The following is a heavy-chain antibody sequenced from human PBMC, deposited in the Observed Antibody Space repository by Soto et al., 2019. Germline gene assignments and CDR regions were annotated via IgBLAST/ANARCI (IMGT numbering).Heavy chain of an antibody. CDR1: GFPFSTYT. J-gene: IGHJ4*02. CDR2: ITSKSSTI. D-gene: IGHD2-21*01. CDR3: AREKEPCSDTTCYSGPFEY. V-gene: IGHV3-48*02. Sequence: GGSLRLSCAASGFPFSTYTMNWVRRAPGKGLEWISYITSKSSTIKYADSVKGRFTVSRDNAKSSLYLQLNSLTDEDTAVYYCAREKEPCSDTTCYSGPFEYWGQGTLVTVSS.